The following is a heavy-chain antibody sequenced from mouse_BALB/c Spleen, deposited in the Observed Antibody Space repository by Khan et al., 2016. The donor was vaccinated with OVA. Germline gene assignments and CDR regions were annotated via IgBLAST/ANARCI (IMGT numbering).Heavy chain of an antibody. V-gene: IGHV5-9-3*01. CDR1: GFTFSDYG. D-gene: IGHD1-1*01. CDR3: TRTPGYYGSNYFDQ. CDR2: ISSGGSFT. Sequence: EVQLQESGGDLVKPGGSLKLSCAASGFTFSDYGMSWVRQTPEERLEWVATISSGGSFTYYLDSVKGRFTVSSASAKNTLYLQLSRPTPKQPDMCYGTRTPGYYGSNYFDQWGQGTSLTVSS. J-gene: IGHJ2*03.